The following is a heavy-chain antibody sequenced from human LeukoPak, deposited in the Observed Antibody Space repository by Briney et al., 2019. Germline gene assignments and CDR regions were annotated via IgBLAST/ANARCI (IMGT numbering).Heavy chain of an antibody. CDR2: ISAYNGNT. CDR1: GYTFTSYG. J-gene: IGHJ4*02. D-gene: IGHD3-10*01. CDR3: ARHFYGSGTYYHFDY. Sequence: GASVQVSCKASGYTFTSYGISWVRQAPGQGLEWMGWISAYNGNTNYAQKLQGRATMTTDTSTSTAYMELRSLRSDDTAVYYCARHFYGSGTYYHFDYWGQGTLVTVSS. V-gene: IGHV1-18*01.